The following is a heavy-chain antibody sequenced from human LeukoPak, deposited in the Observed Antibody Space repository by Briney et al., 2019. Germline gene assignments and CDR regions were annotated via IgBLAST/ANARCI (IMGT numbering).Heavy chain of an antibody. J-gene: IGHJ4*02. CDR3: ATTTATSGSSLY. V-gene: IGHV1-18*01. CDR2: INPNSGGT. D-gene: IGHD6-19*01. Sequence: ASVKVSCKASGYTFTSYAMNWVRQAPGRGLEWMGWINPNSGGTNYAQKFQGRVTMTAERSTNTAYMELRGLTFDDTAVFYCATTTATSGSSLYWGQGTLVNVAS. CDR1: GYTFTSYA.